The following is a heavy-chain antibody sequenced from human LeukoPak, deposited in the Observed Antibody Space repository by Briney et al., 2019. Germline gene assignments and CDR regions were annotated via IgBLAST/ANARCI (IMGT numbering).Heavy chain of an antibody. CDR3: TRDRSRAEDD. V-gene: IGHV3-7*01. CDR1: GFTFSNAW. Sequence: GGSLRLSCAASGFTFSNAWMSWVRQAPGKGLEWVANINQGGSDKYYVDSVKGRFTISRDNANNLLYLQMNSLRGEDTAVYYCTRDRSRAEDDWGQGTLVTVSS. D-gene: IGHD1-14*01. CDR2: INQGGSDK. J-gene: IGHJ4*02.